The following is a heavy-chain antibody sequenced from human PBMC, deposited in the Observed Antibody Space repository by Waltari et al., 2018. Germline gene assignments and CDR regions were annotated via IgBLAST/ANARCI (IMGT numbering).Heavy chain of an antibody. Sequence: EVQLVESGGGLVQPGGSLRLSCAASGFPFSSYSMNWVRQAPGKGLEWVSYISSSSSTIYYADSVNGRFTISRDNAKNSLYLQMNSLRAEDTAVYDCARSAYDYVWGSYYFDCWGQGTLVTVSS. CDR3: ARSAYDYVWGSYYFDC. V-gene: IGHV3-48*01. D-gene: IGHD3-16*01. J-gene: IGHJ4*02. CDR2: ISSSSSTI. CDR1: GFPFSSYS.